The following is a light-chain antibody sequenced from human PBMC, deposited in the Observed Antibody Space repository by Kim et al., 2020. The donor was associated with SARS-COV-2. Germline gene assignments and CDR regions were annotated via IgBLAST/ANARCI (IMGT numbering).Light chain of an antibody. CDR1: SLRSYY. CDR3: QSRDSVGNVV. CDR2: GRN. Sequence: SSELTQDPAVSVALGQTVRITCQGDSLRSYYATWYQQKPRQAPLLVIFGRNNRPSGIPDRFSGSTSGNTASLTISGAQAEDAADFYCQSRDSVGNVVFGGGTKVTVL. V-gene: IGLV3-19*01. J-gene: IGLJ2*01.